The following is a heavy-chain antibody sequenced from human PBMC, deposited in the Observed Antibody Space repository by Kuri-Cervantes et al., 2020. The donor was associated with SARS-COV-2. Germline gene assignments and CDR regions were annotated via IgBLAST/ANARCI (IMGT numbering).Heavy chain of an antibody. CDR1: GFTFSSYW. Sequence: GESLKISCAASGFTFSSYWMSWVRQAPGKGLEWVANIGQDGSVKYYVDSAKGRFTISRDNAKNSLYLQMNSLRTDDMAVYYCAIGGNYWHAWGQGTLVTVSS. J-gene: IGHJ5*02. CDR3: AIGGNYWHA. CDR2: IGQDGSVK. V-gene: IGHV3-7*01. D-gene: IGHD1-1*01.